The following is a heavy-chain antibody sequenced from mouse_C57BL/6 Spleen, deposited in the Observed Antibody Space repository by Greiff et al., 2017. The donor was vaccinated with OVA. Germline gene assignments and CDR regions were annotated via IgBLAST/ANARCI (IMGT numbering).Heavy chain of an antibody. CDR1: GYTFTDYY. D-gene: IGHD2-3*01. CDR2: INPYNGGT. Sequence: EVQLQQSGPVLVKPGASVKMSCKASGYTFTDYYMNWVKQSHGKSLEWIGVINPYNGGTSYNQKFKGKATLTVDKSSSTAYMELNSLTSEDSAVYYCARSGDGYYVRFDYWGQGTTLTVSS. CDR3: ARSGDGYYVRFDY. J-gene: IGHJ2*01. V-gene: IGHV1-19*01.